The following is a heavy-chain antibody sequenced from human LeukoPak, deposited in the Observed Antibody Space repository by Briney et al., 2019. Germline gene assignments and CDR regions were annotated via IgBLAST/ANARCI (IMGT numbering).Heavy chain of an antibody. J-gene: IGHJ4*02. CDR3: AREWASYDRSGYYPFDH. V-gene: IGHV3-23*01. CDR2: ISGIDGST. D-gene: IGHD3-22*01. Sequence: GGSLRLSCAASGFTFSSFAMSWFRQAPGKGLEWVSGISGIDGSTYYADSVKGRFTISRDNSKNTLYLQMNSLRAEDTAVYYCAREWASYDRSGYYPFDHWGQGTLVTVSS. CDR1: GFTFSSFA.